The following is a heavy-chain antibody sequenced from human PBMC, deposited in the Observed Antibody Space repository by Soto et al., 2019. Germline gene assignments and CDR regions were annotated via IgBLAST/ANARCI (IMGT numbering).Heavy chain of an antibody. D-gene: IGHD3-22*01. CDR3: AKDNNDYYDSSGYSDY. CDR1: GFTFSSYG. CDR2: ISYDGSNK. J-gene: IGHJ4*02. V-gene: IGHV3-30*18. Sequence: QVQLVESGGGVVQPGRSLRLSCAASGFTFSSYGMHWVRQAPGKGLEWVAVISYDGSNKYYADSVKGRFTISRDNSKNTLYLQMNSLRAEDTAVYYCAKDNNDYYDSSGYSDYWGQGTLVTVSS.